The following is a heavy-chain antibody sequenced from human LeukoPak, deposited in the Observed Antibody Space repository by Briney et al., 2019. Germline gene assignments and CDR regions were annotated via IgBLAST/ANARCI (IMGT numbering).Heavy chain of an antibody. CDR2: IKHDGSEE. V-gene: IGHV3-7*01. D-gene: IGHD3-10*01. Sequence: GGSLRLSCATSGFIFSTYWMTWVRQAPGKGLEWVANIKHDGSEEYYVDSVKGRFTISRDNDKNSLYLQMNSLRAEDTAVYYCVKDRTGTYTLDYWGQGTLVTVSS. CDR1: GFIFSTYW. J-gene: IGHJ4*02. CDR3: VKDRTGTYTLDY.